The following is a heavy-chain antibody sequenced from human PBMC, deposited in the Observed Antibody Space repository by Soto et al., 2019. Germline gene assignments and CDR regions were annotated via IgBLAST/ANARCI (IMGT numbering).Heavy chain of an antibody. CDR2: MNPNSGNT. Sequence: ASVKVPSTPSGCTVISYDVTVVREATGQRLEGMGWMNPNSGNTGYAQKFQGRVTMTRNTSISTAYMELSSLRSEDTAVYYCARGRDRIAAEYYYYMDVWGKGTTVTVSS. CDR3: ARGRDRIAAEYYYYMDV. V-gene: IGHV1-8*02. D-gene: IGHD6-13*01. J-gene: IGHJ6*03. CDR1: GCTVISYD.